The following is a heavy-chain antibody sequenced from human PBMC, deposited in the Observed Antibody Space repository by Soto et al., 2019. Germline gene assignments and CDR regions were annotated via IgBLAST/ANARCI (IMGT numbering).Heavy chain of an antibody. CDR2: ISYDGSNK. CDR1: GFTFSSYG. Sequence: PGGSLRLSCAASGFTFSSYGMHWVRQAPGKGLEWVAVISYDGSNKYYADSVKGRFTISRDNSKNTLYLQMNSLRAEDTAVYYCAKDEHSGYDFLFDYWGQGTLVTVSS. D-gene: IGHD5-12*01. J-gene: IGHJ4*02. V-gene: IGHV3-30*18. CDR3: AKDEHSGYDFLFDY.